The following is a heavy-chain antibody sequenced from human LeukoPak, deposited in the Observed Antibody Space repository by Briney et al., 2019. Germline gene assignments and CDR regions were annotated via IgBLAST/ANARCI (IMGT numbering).Heavy chain of an antibody. D-gene: IGHD1-1*01. CDR2: IYPGDSAT. Sequence: GESLKISCKGFGYSFTSYWIGWVRQMPGKGLEWMGVIYPGDSATKYSPSFQGQVTISADKSISTAYLQWSSLKASDTAMYYCARLTAEDGTTGTTRVWRAFDIWGQGTMVTVSS. CDR3: ARLTAEDGTTGTTRVWRAFDI. V-gene: IGHV5-51*01. J-gene: IGHJ3*02. CDR1: GYSFTSYW.